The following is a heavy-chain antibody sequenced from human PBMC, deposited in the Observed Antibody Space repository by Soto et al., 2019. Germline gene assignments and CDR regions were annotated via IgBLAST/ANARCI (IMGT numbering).Heavy chain of an antibody. J-gene: IGHJ5*02. V-gene: IGHV3-15*07. CDR1: GFTFSNAW. Sequence: GGSLRLSCAASGFTFSNAWMNWVRQAPGKGLEWVGRIKSKTDGGTTDYAAPVKGRFTISRDDSKNTLYLQMNSLKTEGTAVYYCTAYFYYYDSSGRIPGSYNWFDPWGQGTLVTVSS. CDR3: TAYFYYYDSSGRIPGSYNWFDP. CDR2: IKSKTDGGTT. D-gene: IGHD3-22*01.